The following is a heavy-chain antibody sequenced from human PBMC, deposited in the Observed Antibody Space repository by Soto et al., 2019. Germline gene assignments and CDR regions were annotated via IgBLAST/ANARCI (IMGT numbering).Heavy chain of an antibody. CDR3: AKDRPSYYGSGGGYYKAGGDY. D-gene: IGHD3-10*01. J-gene: IGHJ4*02. CDR1: GLSFSTYA. V-gene: IGHV3-23*01. CDR2: ISGSGGST. Sequence: EVQLLESGGGLVQPGGSLRLSCAASGLSFSTYAMSWVRQAPGKGLEWVSSISGSGGSTYYADSVKGRFTISRDNSKNTLYLQMNSLSAEDTALYYCAKDRPSYYGSGGGYYKAGGDYWGQGTLVTVSS.